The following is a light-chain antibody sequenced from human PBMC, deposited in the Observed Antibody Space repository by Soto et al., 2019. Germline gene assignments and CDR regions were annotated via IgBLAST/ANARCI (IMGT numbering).Light chain of an antibody. CDR2: GAS. V-gene: IGKV3-20*01. CDR1: QSVSSSY. CDR3: QQYGSSLPWT. J-gene: IGKJ1*01. Sequence: EIVLTQSPGTLSLSPGERATLSCRASQSVSSSYLAWYQQKPGQAPRLLIYGASSRATGIPDRFSGSGSETDFTLTISRLEPEDFAVYYCQQYGSSLPWTFGQGTKVDIK.